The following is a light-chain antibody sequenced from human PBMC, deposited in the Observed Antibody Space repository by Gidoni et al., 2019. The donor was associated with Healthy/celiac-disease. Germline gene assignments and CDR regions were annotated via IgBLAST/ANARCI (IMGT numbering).Light chain of an antibody. CDR3: QQYYSTPHLT. J-gene: IGKJ4*01. Sequence: DIVMTQSPDSLAVSLGERATINCKSSQCVLYSSNNKNYLAWYQQKPGQPPKLLMYCASTREAGVPDRCSGSESGTDFTLTISILQAEDVAVYYCQQYYSTPHLTFGGWTKVEIK. CDR1: QCVLYSSNNKNY. CDR2: CAS. V-gene: IGKV4-1*01.